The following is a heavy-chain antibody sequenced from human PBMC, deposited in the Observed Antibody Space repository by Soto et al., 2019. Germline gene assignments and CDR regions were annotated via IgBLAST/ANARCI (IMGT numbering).Heavy chain of an antibody. CDR1: GFTFSDYY. CDR2: INDSGSVV. V-gene: IGHV3-11*01. CDR3: ARGGRGWTRGGWLGP. D-gene: IGHD6-19*01. Sequence: AQLDQSGGRLVKPGGSLTLSCAASGFTFSDYYMIWVRQAPGKGLEWLAYINDSGSVVYYADSVRARFTIFRDNAANSVFLQMAGLTDGDTAFYYCARGGRGWTRGGWLGPWGQGSLVTVSS. J-gene: IGHJ5*02.